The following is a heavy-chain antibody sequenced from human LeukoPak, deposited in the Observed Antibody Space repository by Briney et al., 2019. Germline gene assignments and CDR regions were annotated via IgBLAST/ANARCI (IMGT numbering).Heavy chain of an antibody. CDR2: ISGSGGST. CDR1: GFTFSSYG. V-gene: IGHV3-23*01. D-gene: IGHD3-10*01. Sequence: PGGSLRLSCAASGFTFSSYGMSWVRQAPGKGLEWVSAISGSGGSTYYADSVKGRFTISRDNSKNTLYLQMNSLRAEDTAVYYCAKDRGIWFGESANWFDPWGQGTLVTVSS. CDR3: AKDRGIWFGESANWFDP. J-gene: IGHJ5*02.